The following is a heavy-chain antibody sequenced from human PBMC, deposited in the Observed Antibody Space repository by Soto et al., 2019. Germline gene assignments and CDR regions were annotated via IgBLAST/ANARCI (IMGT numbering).Heavy chain of an antibody. J-gene: IGHJ3*01. CDR3: ARGRGVVIPAGTPDAFDV. V-gene: IGHV1-18*01. D-gene: IGHD2-21*01. Sequence: GASVKVSCKASGYIFIKYGFNWVRQAPGQGLEWMGRISAFNGYTNFAQKFQGRVTLTTDTSTNTAYMELSSLRSDDTAIYYCARGRGVVIPAGTPDAFDVWGQGTMVTVSS. CDR2: ISAFNGYT. CDR1: GYIFIKYG.